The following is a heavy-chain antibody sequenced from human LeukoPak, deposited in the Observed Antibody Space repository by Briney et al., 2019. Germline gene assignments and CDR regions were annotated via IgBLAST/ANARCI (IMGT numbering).Heavy chain of an antibody. V-gene: IGHV3-33*01. Sequence: GRSLRLSCAASGFTFSGYGMHWVRQAPGKGLEWVAVIWYDGSNKYYADSVKGRFTISRDNSKNTLYLQMNSLRAEDTAVYYCARDRGRDGYNHPYYYGMDVWGQGTTVTVSS. CDR1: GFTFSGYG. J-gene: IGHJ6*02. D-gene: IGHD5-24*01. CDR2: IWYDGSNK. CDR3: ARDRGRDGYNHPYYYGMDV.